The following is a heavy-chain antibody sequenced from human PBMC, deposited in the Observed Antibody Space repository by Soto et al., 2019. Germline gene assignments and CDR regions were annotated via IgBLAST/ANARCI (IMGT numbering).Heavy chain of an antibody. J-gene: IGHJ4*02. Sequence: ASVKVACKASGGTFSSYAISWVRQAPGQGLEWMGIINPSGGSTSYAQKFQGRVTMTRDTSTSTVYMELSSLRSEDTAVYYCARMTPDYYGSGSYYPDYWGQGTLVTVSS. CDR3: ARMTPDYYGSGSYYPDY. CDR2: INPSGGST. D-gene: IGHD3-10*01. V-gene: IGHV1-46*03. CDR1: GGTFSSYA.